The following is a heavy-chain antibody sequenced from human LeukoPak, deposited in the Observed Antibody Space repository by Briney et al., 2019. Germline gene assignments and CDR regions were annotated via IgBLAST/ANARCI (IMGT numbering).Heavy chain of an antibody. Sequence: GGSLRLSCVASGFTFSSYWMSWVRQAPGKGLEWVANIKQDGSEKYYVDSVKGRFTISRDNAKNSLYLQMNSLRAEDTAVYYCAREDEIRGVISYWGQGTLVTVSS. CDR1: GFTFSSYW. V-gene: IGHV3-7*01. J-gene: IGHJ4*02. CDR3: AREDEIRGVISY. CDR2: IKQDGSEK. D-gene: IGHD3-10*01.